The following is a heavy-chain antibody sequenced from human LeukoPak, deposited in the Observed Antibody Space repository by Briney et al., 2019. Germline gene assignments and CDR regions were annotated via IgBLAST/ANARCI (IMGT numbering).Heavy chain of an antibody. CDR2: ISYDGSNK. J-gene: IGHJ4*02. D-gene: IGHD1-26*01. Sequence: GRSLRLSCAASGFTFSSYGMHWVRQAPGKGLEWVAVISYDGSNKYYADSVKGRFTISRDNSKNTLYLQMNSLRAEDTAVYYCARGTIVGAAIGLFDYWGQGTLVTVSS. V-gene: IGHV3-30*03. CDR1: GFTFSSYG. CDR3: ARGTIVGAAIGLFDY.